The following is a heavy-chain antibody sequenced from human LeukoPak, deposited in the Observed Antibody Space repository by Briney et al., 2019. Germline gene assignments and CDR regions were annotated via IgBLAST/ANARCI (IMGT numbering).Heavy chain of an antibody. J-gene: IGHJ6*03. Sequence: SETLSLACTVSGGSISSYYWSWIRQPPGKGLEWIGYIYYSGSTNYNPSLKSRVTISVDTSKNQFSLKLSSVTAADTAVYYCARGVVVPAAMGFWDVYYYYMDVWGKGPRSPSP. CDR2: IYYSGST. CDR1: GGSISSYY. V-gene: IGHV4-59*01. D-gene: IGHD2-2*01. CDR3: ARGVVVPAAMGFWDVYYYYMDV.